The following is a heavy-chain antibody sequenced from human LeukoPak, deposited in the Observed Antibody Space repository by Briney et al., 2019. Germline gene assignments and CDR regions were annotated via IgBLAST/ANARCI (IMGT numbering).Heavy chain of an antibody. CDR2: ISGGGGST. Sequence: GGSLRLSCAASGFTFNIYVMSWVRQAPGKGLEWVSGISGGGGSTYYADAVRGRFTISRDNSKNTLYLQMNSLRAEDTAVYYCAKAVAVFDSSGFRRLYFDYWGQGTLVTVSS. CDR3: AKAVAVFDSSGFRRLYFDY. V-gene: IGHV3-23*01. J-gene: IGHJ4*02. D-gene: IGHD3-22*01. CDR1: GFTFNIYV.